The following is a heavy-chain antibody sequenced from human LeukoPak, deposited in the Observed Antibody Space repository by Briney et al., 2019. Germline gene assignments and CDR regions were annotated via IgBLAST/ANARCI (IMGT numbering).Heavy chain of an antibody. CDR2: IYYSGST. J-gene: IGHJ3*02. V-gene: IGHV4-59*01. D-gene: IGHD1-14*01. CDR3: ARYRNEALFAFDI. Sequence: PSETLSLTCTVSGDTISNYYWSWIRQPPGKGLEWIGYIYYSGSTNYNPSLKSRVTISVTSKNQFSLKLNSVTAADTAVYYCARYRNEALFAFDIRGQGTVVTVSS. CDR1: GDTISNYY.